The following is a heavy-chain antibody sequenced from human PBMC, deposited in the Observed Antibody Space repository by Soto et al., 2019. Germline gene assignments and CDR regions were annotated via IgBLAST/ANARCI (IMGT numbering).Heavy chain of an antibody. CDR2: IWFDGSNK. J-gene: IGHJ4*02. D-gene: IGHD5-18*01. CDR3: ARDSGYSYGPLDY. Sequence: GGSLRLSCAASGFTFSSYGMHWVRQAPGKGLEWVSAIWFDGSNKYYADSVKGRFTISRDNSKNTLYLQMSSLRAEDTAVYYCARDSGYSYGPLDYWGQGTLVTVSS. CDR1: GFTFSSYG. V-gene: IGHV3-33*01.